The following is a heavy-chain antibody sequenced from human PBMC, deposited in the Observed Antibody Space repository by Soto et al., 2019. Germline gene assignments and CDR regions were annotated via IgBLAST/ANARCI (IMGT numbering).Heavy chain of an antibody. CDR3: VRSGTARLLRHSWFDT. D-gene: IGHD2-21*01. CDR2: ITTSSAYI. V-gene: IGHV3-21*01. J-gene: IGHJ5*02. CDR1: GFTFNTYD. Sequence: EVQLVESGGGLGKPGGSLRLSCAASGFTFNTYDMNWFRQAPGKGLEWVPSITTSSAYIYYADSLKGRITNSRDNAKNSLFLQMNSLRAEDTAVYYCVRSGTARLLRHSWFDTWGQGTLVTVSS.